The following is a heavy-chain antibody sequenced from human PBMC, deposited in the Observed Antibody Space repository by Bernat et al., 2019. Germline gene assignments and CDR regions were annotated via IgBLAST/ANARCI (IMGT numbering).Heavy chain of an antibody. CDR2: ISSSSSHK. V-gene: IGHV3-21*01. CDR3: AREGNQLLYTNALDI. CDR1: GFTFSSYS. D-gene: IGHD2-21*01. Sequence: EVQLVESGGGLVEPGGSLRLSCAASGFTFSSYSMNWVRQAPGKGLEWVSSISSSSSHKYHADSVKGRFTISRDNAKNSLYLQMNSLRVEDTAVYYCAREGNQLLYTNALDIWGQGTMVTVSS. J-gene: IGHJ3*02.